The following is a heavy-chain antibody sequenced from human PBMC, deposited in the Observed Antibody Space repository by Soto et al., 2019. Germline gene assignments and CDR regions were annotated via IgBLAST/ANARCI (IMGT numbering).Heavy chain of an antibody. CDR3: ASSRDGYKYQFFYY. Sequence: QVQLVESGGGVVQPGRSLRLSCAASGFTFSSYAMHWVRQARGKGLEWVAVISYDGSNKYYADSVKGRFTISRDNSKNTLYLQMNSLRAEDTAVYYCASSRDGYKYQFFYYWGQGTLVTVSS. D-gene: IGHD5-12*01. CDR1: GFTFSSYA. V-gene: IGHV3-30-3*01. CDR2: ISYDGSNK. J-gene: IGHJ4*02.